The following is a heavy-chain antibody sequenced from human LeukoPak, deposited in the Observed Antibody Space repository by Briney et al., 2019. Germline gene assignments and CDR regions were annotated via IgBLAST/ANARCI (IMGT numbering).Heavy chain of an antibody. D-gene: IGHD3-22*01. CDR1: GYTFTSYG. CDR3: VRGGKYYYDSSSYSDY. Sequence: SVKVSCKASGYTFTSYGISWVRQAPGQGLEWMGWISAYNCNTNYSQKLQGRVTMTTDTSRRTGYMELRSLRSDGTAVYYCVRGGKYYYDSSSYSDYWGQGTLVTVSS. CDR2: ISAYNCNT. J-gene: IGHJ4*02. V-gene: IGHV1-18*01.